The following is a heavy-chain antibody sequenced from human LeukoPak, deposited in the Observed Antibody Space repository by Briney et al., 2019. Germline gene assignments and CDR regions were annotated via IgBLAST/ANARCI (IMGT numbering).Heavy chain of an antibody. CDR3: AKDPGRALGENWFDP. CDR1: GFTFSSYG. V-gene: IGHV3-30*02. CDR2: IRYDGSNK. D-gene: IGHD1-14*01. Sequence: GGSLRLSCGASGFTFSSYGMHWVRQAPGKGLEWVAFIRYDGSNKYYADSVKGRFTISRDNSKNTLYLQMNSLRAEDTAVYYCAKDPGRALGENWFDPWGQGTLVTVSS. J-gene: IGHJ5*02.